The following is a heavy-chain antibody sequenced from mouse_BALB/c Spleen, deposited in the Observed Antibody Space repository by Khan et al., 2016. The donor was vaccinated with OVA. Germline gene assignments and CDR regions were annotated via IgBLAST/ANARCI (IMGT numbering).Heavy chain of an antibody. CDR1: GYTFTNYG. CDR3: ARSNAYWDFDV. Sequence: QIQLVPSGPELKKPGETVKISCKASGYTFTNYGMNWVKQAPGKGLKWMGWINTYTGQPTYADDFKGRFAFSLETTDSNAYLQSNNLKNEDTATXFCARSNAYWDFDVWGAGTTVTVSS. J-gene: IGHJ1*01. CDR2: INTYTGQP. V-gene: IGHV9-3-1*01.